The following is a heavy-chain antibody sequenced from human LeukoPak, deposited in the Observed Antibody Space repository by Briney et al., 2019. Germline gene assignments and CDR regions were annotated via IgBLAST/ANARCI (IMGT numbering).Heavy chain of an antibody. CDR3: ARVTMIVVVTWFDP. J-gene: IGHJ5*02. CDR1: GGSISSSYYY. CDR2: IYYSGST. V-gene: IGHV4-39*07. Sequence: SETLSLTCTVSGGSISSSYYYWGWIRQPPGKGLEWIGSIYYSGSTYYNPSLKSRVTISVDKSKNQFSLKLSSVTAADTAVYYCARVTMIVVVTWFDPWGQGTLVTVSS. D-gene: IGHD3-22*01.